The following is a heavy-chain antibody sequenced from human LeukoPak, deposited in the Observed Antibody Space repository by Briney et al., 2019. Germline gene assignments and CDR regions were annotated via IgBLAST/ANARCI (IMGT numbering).Heavy chain of an antibody. D-gene: IGHD3-22*01. J-gene: IGHJ4*02. CDR1: GFTFSSYS. Sequence: GGSLRLSCAASGFTFSSYSMNWVRQAPGKGLEWVSSISSSSSYIYYADSVKGRFTISRDNSKNTLYLQMNSLRAEDTAVYYCTSSYYSDTSDYSFDHWGQGTLVTVSS. CDR3: TSSYYSDTSDYSFDH. CDR2: ISSSSSYI. V-gene: IGHV3-21*04.